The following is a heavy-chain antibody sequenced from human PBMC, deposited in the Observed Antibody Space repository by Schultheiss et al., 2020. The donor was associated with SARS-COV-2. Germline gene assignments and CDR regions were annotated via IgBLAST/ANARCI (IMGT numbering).Heavy chain of an antibody. CDR1: GDSISSGTYY. V-gene: IGHV4-39*07. CDR2: INHSGST. Sequence: SETLSLTCTVSGDSISSGTYYWSWIRQPPGKGLEWIGEINHSGSTNYNPSLKSRVTMSVDTSKNQFSLKLSSVTAADTAVYYCARGEKLTGDKGAGGMDVWGQGTTVTVSS. D-gene: IGHD7-27*01. J-gene: IGHJ6*02. CDR3: ARGEKLTGDKGAGGMDV.